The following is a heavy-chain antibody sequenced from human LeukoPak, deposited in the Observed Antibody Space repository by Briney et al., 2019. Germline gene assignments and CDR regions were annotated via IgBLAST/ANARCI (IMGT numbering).Heavy chain of an antibody. V-gene: IGHV1-46*01. CDR3: ARAYYDMNYYYYGMDV. CDR2: INPSGGST. Sequence: AASVKVSCKASGYTLTSYYMHWVRQAPGQGLEWMGIINPSGGSTSYAQKFQGRVTMTRDTSTSTVYMELSSLRSEDTAVYYCARAYYDMNYYYYGMDVWGQGTTVTVSS. J-gene: IGHJ6*02. D-gene: IGHD3-22*01. CDR1: GYTLTSYY.